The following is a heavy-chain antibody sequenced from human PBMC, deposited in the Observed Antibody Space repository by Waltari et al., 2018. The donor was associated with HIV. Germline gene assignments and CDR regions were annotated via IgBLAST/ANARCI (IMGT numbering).Heavy chain of an antibody. V-gene: IGHV5-51*01. CDR3: VVGPHYFDGPEGRGRLDYFQN. CDR1: GYKFNTYW. J-gene: IGHJ1*01. CDR2: INPGNSGT. Sequence: EVQLVQSRKEIKKPGESLKISCKGSGYKFNTYWIGWVRQMPGKCLAWLGVINPGNSGTRYGLSSQGQVTISADTSVTTSYLHWRSLKASDTAKYYCVVGPHYFDGPEGRGRLDYFQNWGQGTLVTVSS. D-gene: IGHD3-9*01.